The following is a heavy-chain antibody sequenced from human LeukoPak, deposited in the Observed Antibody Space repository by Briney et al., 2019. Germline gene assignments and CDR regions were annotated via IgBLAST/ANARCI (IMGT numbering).Heavy chain of an antibody. CDR2: ISAYNGNT. V-gene: IGHV1-18*01. Sequence: GASVTVSCKASGYTFTSCGISWVRQAPGQGLEWMGWISAYNGNTNYAQKLQGRVTMTTDTSTSTAYMELRSLRSDDTAVYYCAAHCSSTSCYTSFDPWGQGTLVTVSS. CDR1: GYTFTSCG. J-gene: IGHJ5*02. D-gene: IGHD2-2*02. CDR3: AAHCSSTSCYTSFDP.